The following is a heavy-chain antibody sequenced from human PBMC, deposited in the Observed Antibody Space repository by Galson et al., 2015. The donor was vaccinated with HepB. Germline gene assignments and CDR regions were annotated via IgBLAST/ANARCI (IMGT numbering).Heavy chain of an antibody. CDR2: VSANNGNT. CDR3: ARLFYNYDSPTYSWFDP. J-gene: IGHJ5*02. D-gene: IGHD3-22*01. V-gene: IGHV1-18*01. Sequence: QSGAEVKKPGESLRISCKASGYTFTSYGITWVRQAPGQGLEWMGWVSANNGNTNYAQKFQGRVTMTADTSTSTAYMELRSLRSDDTAVYYCARLFYNYDSPTYSWFDPWGQGTLVTVSS. CDR1: GYTFTSYG.